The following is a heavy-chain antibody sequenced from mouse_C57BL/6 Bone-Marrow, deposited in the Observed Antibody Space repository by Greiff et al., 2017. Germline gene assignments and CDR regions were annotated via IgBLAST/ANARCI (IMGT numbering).Heavy chain of an antibody. Sequence: QVQLQQSGPELVKPGASVKISCKASGYAFSSSWMNWVKQRPGKGLEWIGRIYPGDGDTNYNGKFKGKATLTADKSSSTAYMQLSSLTSEDSAVYFCARSGGYDGYPYAMDYWGQGTSVTVSS. CDR3: ARSGGYDGYPYAMDY. CDR1: GYAFSSSW. J-gene: IGHJ4*01. CDR2: IYPGDGDT. V-gene: IGHV1-82*01. D-gene: IGHD2-3*01.